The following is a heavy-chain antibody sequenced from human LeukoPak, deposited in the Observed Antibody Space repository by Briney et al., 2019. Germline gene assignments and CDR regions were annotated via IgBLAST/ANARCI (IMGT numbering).Heavy chain of an antibody. V-gene: IGHV3-53*01. J-gene: IGHJ6*04. CDR3: AREFEVAGLAMDV. D-gene: IGHD6-19*01. Sequence: GGSLRLSCAASGLTVSSNYMSWVRQAPGKGLEWVSVIYSGGSTYYAESVQGRFTISIDNSKNTLYLQMKSLRAEDTAVYYCAREFEVAGLAMDVWGKGTTVTVSS. CDR2: IYSGGST. CDR1: GLTVSSNY.